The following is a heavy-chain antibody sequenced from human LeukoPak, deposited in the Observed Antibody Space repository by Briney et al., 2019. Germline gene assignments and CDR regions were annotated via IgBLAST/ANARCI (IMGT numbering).Heavy chain of an antibody. CDR1: GFTFSDYY. J-gene: IGHJ6*02. Sequence: PGGSLRLSCAASGFTFSDYYMSWIRQAPGKGLEWVSYISSSGSTIYYADSVKGRFTISRDNAKNSLYLQMNSLRAEDTAVYYCAREGGYSSSWYSDYYYYGMDVWGQGTTVTVSS. D-gene: IGHD6-13*01. CDR3: AREGGYSSSWYSDYYYYGMDV. V-gene: IGHV3-11*01. CDR2: ISSSGSTI.